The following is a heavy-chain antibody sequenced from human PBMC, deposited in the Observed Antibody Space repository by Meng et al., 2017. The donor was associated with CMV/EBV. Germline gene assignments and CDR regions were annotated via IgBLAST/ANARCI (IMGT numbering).Heavy chain of an antibody. V-gene: IGHV3-30*19. CDR2: ISYDGSNK. Sequence: GESLKISCAASGFTFSSYGMHWVRQAPGKGLEWVAVISYDGSNKYYADSVKGRFTISRDNSKNTLYLQMNSLRAEDTAVYYCARVGALPTFYGMDVWGQGTTVTVSS. CDR1: GFTFSSYG. CDR3: ARVGALPTFYGMDV. J-gene: IGHJ6*02. D-gene: IGHD1-1*01.